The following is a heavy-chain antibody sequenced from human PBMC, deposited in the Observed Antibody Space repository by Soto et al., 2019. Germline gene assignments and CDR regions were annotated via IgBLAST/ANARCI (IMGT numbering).Heavy chain of an antibody. CDR3: ATRVEVVAKNYFDY. V-gene: IGHV4-39*01. J-gene: IGHJ4*02. Sequence: PSETLSLTCPVSGGSISSGGYYWSWIRQPPGKGLEWIGSIYCDGSTYYNPSLKSRVTFSVDTSNNQFSLKLNSVTAADTAAYYCATRVEVVAKNYFDYWSQGALVTVSS. D-gene: IGHD2-15*01. CDR2: IYCDGST. CDR1: GGSISSGGYY.